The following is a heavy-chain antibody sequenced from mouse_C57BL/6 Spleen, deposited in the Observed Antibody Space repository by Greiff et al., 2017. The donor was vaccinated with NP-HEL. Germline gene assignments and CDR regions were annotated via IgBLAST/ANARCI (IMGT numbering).Heavy chain of an antibody. D-gene: IGHD1-1*01. CDR3: ARPFTTVVRLAMDY. Sequence: VQLVESGAELVKPGASVKISCKASGYAFSSYWMNWVKQRPGKGLEWIGQIYPGDGDTNYNGKFKGKATLTADKSSSTAYMQLSSLTSEDSAVYFCARPFTTVVRLAMDYWGQGTSVTVSS. J-gene: IGHJ4*01. CDR2: IYPGDGDT. CDR1: GYAFSSYW. V-gene: IGHV1-80*01.